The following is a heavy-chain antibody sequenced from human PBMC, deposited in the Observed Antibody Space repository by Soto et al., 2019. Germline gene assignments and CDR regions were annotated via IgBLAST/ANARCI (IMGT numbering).Heavy chain of an antibody. CDR1: GGSISSYY. CDR2: IYYSGST. CDR3: ATETTDSSGYYFDY. V-gene: IGHV4-59*01. Sequence: PSETLSLTCTVSGGSISSYYWSWIRQPPGKGLEWIGYIYYSGSTNYNPSLKSRVTISVDTSKNQFSLKLSSVTAADTAVYYSATETTDSSGYYFDYWGQGTLVTVSS. J-gene: IGHJ4*02. D-gene: IGHD3-22*01.